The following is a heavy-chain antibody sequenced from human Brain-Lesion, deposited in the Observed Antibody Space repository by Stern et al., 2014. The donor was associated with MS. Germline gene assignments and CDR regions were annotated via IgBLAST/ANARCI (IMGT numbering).Heavy chain of an antibody. CDR1: GFTFSYHA. D-gene: IGHD4-17*01. Sequence: QVQLVESGGGVVQPGRSLRLSCAASGFTFSYHAMHWVRQAPGKGLEWVALISYDGSDKNDADSVKGRFTISRDNSRNTLSLQMNSLRVGDTAVFYCARGGAVTTSDYYLDYWGQGILVTVSS. V-gene: IGHV3-30*01. J-gene: IGHJ4*02. CDR3: ARGGAVTTSDYYLDY. CDR2: ISYDGSDK.